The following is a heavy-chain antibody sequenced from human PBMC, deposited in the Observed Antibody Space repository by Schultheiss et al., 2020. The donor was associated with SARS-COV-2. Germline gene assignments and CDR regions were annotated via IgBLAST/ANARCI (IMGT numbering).Heavy chain of an antibody. CDR1: FSPFPFSS. Sequence: GESLKISCPASFSPFPFSSLHCVLQAPGQGLEWMGWINPNSGGTNYAQKFQGRVTMTRDTSISTAYMELSRLRSEDTAVYYCARGDLNYYDSSGYYHNLDYWGQGTLVTVSS. J-gene: IGHJ4*02. V-gene: IGHV1-2*02. CDR3: ARGDLNYYDSSGYYHNLDY. CDR2: INPNSGGT. D-gene: IGHD3-22*01.